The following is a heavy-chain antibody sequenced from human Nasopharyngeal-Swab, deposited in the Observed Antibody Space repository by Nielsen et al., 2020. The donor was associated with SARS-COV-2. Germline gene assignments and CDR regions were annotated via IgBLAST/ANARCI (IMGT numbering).Heavy chain of an antibody. J-gene: IGHJ3*02. CDR3: AAPSCRGSYCHDAFDI. D-gene: IGHD1-26*01. V-gene: IGHV1-58*01. Sequence: KISCKASGFTFTSSAVQWVRQARGQRLEWIGWIVVGSGNTNYAQKFQERVTITRDMSTSTAYMELSSLRSEETAVYYCAAPSCRGSYCHDAFDIWGQGTMVTVSS. CDR2: IVVGSGNT. CDR1: GFTFTSSA.